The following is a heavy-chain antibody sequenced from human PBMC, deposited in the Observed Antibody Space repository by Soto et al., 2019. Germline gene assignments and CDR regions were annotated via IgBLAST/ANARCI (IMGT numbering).Heavy chain of an antibody. CDR1: GYTFTNYY. CDR3: ARRLGNFDH. V-gene: IGHV1-46*03. D-gene: IGHD4-17*01. Sequence: QVQLVQSGAEVKKPGASVKVSCEASGYTFTNYYIHWVRQAPGQGLEWMGTINPSGGGTSYAQRFQGKVTMTRDTSTSTVYMELSSLRSADTAVYYCARRLGNFDHWGQGTLVTVSS. CDR2: INPSGGGT. J-gene: IGHJ4*02.